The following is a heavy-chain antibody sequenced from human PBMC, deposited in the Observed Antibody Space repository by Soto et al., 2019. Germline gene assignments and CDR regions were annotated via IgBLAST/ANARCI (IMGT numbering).Heavy chain of an antibody. Sequence: GGSLRLSCGVSGFTVSGNSISWVRQAPGKGLEWISYIFIDGSTYYADSVRGRFSISRDTSKNTLFLQMNSLRAEDTAVYYCAREDTAMVTPGYWGQGTLVTVSS. V-gene: IGHV3-53*05. D-gene: IGHD5-18*01. J-gene: IGHJ4*02. CDR3: AREDTAMVTPGY. CDR2: IFIDGST. CDR1: GFTVSGNS.